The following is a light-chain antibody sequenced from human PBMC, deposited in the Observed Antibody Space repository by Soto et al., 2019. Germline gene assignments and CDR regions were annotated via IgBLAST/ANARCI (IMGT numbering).Light chain of an antibody. Sequence: EIVLTQSPGTLSLSPGERATLSCRASQSVSNSFLAWYQQKPGQAPRLLIYGASNRATGIPDRFSGSGSGTDFTLTISRLEPEDVAVYYCQQYVTSPWAFGQGTKVEIE. CDR1: QSVSNSF. CDR2: GAS. V-gene: IGKV3-20*01. J-gene: IGKJ1*01. CDR3: QQYVTSPWA.